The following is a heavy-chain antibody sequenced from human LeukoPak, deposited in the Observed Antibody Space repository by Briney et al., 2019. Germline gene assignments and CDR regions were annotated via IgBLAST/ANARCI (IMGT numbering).Heavy chain of an antibody. CDR1: GYTFTNYP. V-gene: IGHV7-4-1*02. Sequence: ASVKVSCEASGYTFTNYPMIWVRQAPGGGLEWMGWINTKTGSPTYAQGFTGRFVFSLDTSVSTAYLQISGLKAEDNAVYYCARGGYSRGQGSPFDYWGQGTLVTVSS. J-gene: IGHJ4*02. CDR3: ARGGYSRGQGSPFDY. D-gene: IGHD6-19*01. CDR2: INTKTGSP.